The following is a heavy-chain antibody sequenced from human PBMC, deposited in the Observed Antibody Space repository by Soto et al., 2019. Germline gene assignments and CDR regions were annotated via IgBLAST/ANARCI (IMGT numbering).Heavy chain of an antibody. V-gene: IGHV4-59*01. CDR2: IYYIGST. Sequence: QVQLQESGPGLVKPSETLSLTCTVSGGSINNYYWSWIRQPPGKGLEWIGYIYYIGSTNYTPSLKSRVTISIDTSKNQFSLKLRSVTAADTAVYYCARYIAAAGIDAFDIWGQGTMVTISS. J-gene: IGHJ3*02. CDR3: ARYIAAAGIDAFDI. D-gene: IGHD6-13*01. CDR1: GGSINNYY.